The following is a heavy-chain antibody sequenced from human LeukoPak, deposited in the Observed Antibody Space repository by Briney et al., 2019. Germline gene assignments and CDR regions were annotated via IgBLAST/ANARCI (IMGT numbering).Heavy chain of an antibody. V-gene: IGHV3-74*01. CDR2: INGAGSSI. Sequence: GSLRLSCAASGFTFSSYWMHWVRQTPGKGLVWVSRINGAGSSISYADSVKGRVTISRDNAKNTLYLQMNNLRAEDTAVYYCARGGDYKNDYWGQGTLVTVSS. D-gene: IGHD4-17*01. CDR3: ARGGDYKNDY. CDR1: GFTFSSYW. J-gene: IGHJ4*02.